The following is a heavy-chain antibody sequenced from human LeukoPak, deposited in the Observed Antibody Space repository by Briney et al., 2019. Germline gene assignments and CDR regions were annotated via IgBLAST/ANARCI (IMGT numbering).Heavy chain of an antibody. D-gene: IGHD1-26*01. CDR2: ISYSGGT. V-gene: IGHV4-59*01. CDR3: ARAFSGSYFDY. Sequence: SETLSLTCTVSGGSISSYYWNWIRQPPGEGLEWIGYISYSGGTNYNPSLKSRVTISVDTSKNQFSLKLRSVTATDTAVYYCARAFSGSYFDYWGQGTLVTISS. J-gene: IGHJ4*02. CDR1: GGSISSYY.